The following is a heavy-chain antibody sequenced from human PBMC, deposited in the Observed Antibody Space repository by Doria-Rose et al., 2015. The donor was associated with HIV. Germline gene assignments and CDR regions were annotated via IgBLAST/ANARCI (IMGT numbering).Heavy chain of an antibody. CDR1: GFSFESYA. CDR3: AKAPIIGPKYYFYMDV. V-gene: IGHV3-9*01. CDR2: ISWDSGAK. Sequence: QLVQSGRGLVQPGRSLRLSRVGSGFSFESYAMHWVRLAPGKGLEWVAGISWDSGAKGNADSVEGRFTISRDNAKKSVYLEMRSLRPEDTAFYCCAKAPIIGPKYYFYMDVWGKGTSVTVSS. D-gene: IGHD3-3*01. J-gene: IGHJ6*03.